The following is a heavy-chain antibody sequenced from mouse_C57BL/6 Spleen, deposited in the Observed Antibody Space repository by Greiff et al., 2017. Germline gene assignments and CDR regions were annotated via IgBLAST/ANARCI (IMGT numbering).Heavy chain of an antibody. V-gene: IGHV1-26*01. CDR2: INPNNGGT. Sequence: VQLQQSGPELVKPGASVKISCKASGYTFTDYYMNWVKQSHGQSLEWIGDINPNNGGTSYNQKFKGKATLTVDKSSSTAYMELRSLASEDSAVYYCARGYSNYDYWGKGTTLTVSS. CDR1: GYTFTDYY. J-gene: IGHJ2*01. D-gene: IGHD2-5*01. CDR3: ARGYSNYDY.